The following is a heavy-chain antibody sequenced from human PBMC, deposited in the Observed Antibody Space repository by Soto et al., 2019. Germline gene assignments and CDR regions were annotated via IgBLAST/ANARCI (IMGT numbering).Heavy chain of an antibody. CDR3: AKDRISYGSGSYFDY. V-gene: IGHV3-23*01. D-gene: IGHD3-10*01. CDR1: GFTFSSYA. CDR2: ISGSGGST. Sequence: GGSLRLSCAASGFTFSSYAMSWVRQAPGKGLEWVSAISGSGGSTYYADSVKGRFTISRDNSKNTLYLQMNSLRAEDTAVYYCAKDRISYGSGSYFDYWGQGTLVTVSS. J-gene: IGHJ4*02.